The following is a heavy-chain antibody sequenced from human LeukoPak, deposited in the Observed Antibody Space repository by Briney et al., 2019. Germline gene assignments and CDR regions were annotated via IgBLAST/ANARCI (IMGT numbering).Heavy chain of an antibody. J-gene: IGHJ4*02. V-gene: IGHV4-39*07. CDR1: GGSISSSSYY. D-gene: IGHD3-22*01. CDR3: ARDPLYYYDSSGYYLAPLTPYYFDY. Sequence: SETLSLTCTVSGGSISSSSYYWGWIRQPPGKGLEWIGSIYYSGSTYYNPSLKSRVTISVDTSKNQFSLKLSSVTAADTAAYYCARDPLYYYDSSGYYLAPLTPYYFDYWGQGTLVTVSS. CDR2: IYYSGST.